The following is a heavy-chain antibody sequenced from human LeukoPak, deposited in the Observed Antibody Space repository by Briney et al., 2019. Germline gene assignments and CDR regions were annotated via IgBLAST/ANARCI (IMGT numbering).Heavy chain of an antibody. J-gene: IGHJ4*02. Sequence: GGSLRLSCAASGFTFSSYAMSWVRQAPGKGLEWVSAISGSGGSTYYADSVKGRFTISRDNSMNTLYLQMNSLRAEDTAVYYCAKSLGSPQSFEFDYWGQGTLVTVSS. CDR2: ISGSGGST. CDR1: GFTFSSYA. V-gene: IGHV3-23*01. CDR3: AKSLGSPQSFEFDY. D-gene: IGHD1-26*01.